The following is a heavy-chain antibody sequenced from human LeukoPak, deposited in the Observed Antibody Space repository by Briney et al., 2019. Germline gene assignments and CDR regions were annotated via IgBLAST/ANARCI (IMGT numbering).Heavy chain of an antibody. V-gene: IGHV3-49*03. Sequence: GGSLRLSCTASGFTFGDYAMSWFRQAPGKGLEWVGFIRSKAYGGTTEYAASVKGRFTISRDDSKSIAYLQMNSLKTEDPAVYYCTRDEVTIFGVLPSGYWGQGTLVTVSS. CDR3: TRDEVTIFGVLPSGY. J-gene: IGHJ4*02. CDR1: GFTFGDYA. D-gene: IGHD3-3*01. CDR2: IRSKAYGGTT.